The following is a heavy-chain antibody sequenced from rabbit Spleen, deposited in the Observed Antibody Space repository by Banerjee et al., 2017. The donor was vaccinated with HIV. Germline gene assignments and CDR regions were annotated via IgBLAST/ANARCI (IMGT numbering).Heavy chain of an antibody. CDR2: IDTNDEDT. Sequence: QEQLVESGGGLVKPGGTLTLTCTVSGFSFSSNWICWVRQAPGKGLEWIACIDTNDEDTDYANWPKGRFTISKTSSTTVTLQMTSLTAADTATYFCARNYVNAFDPWGQGTLVTVS. CDR1: GFSFSSNW. CDR3: ARNYVNAFDP. V-gene: IGHV1S45*01. D-gene: IGHD1-1*01. J-gene: IGHJ2*02.